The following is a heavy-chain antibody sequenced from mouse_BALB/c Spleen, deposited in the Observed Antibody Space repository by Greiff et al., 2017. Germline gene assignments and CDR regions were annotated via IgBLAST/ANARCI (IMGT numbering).Heavy chain of an antibody. J-gene: IGHJ3*01. D-gene: IGHD4-1*01. CDR3: VRQSGTLAWFAY. CDR2: IRSKSNNYAT. V-gene: IGHV10-1*02. CDR1: GFTFNTYA. Sequence: SGGGLVQPKGSLKLSCAASGFTFNTYAMNWVRQAPGKGLEWVARIRSKSNNYATYYADSVKDRFTISRDDSQSMLYLQMNNLKTEDTAMYYCVRQSGTLAWFAYWGQGTLVTVSA.